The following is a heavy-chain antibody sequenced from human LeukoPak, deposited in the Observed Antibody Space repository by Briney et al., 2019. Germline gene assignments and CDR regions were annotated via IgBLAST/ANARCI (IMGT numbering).Heavy chain of an antibody. V-gene: IGHV3-7*01. CDR3: AGDSTSKYSSSWSYYYNYGMDV. CDR2: IHQHESKE. D-gene: IGHD6-13*01. J-gene: IGHJ6*02. Sequence: GGSLKLSCTTSGFNFRAYWMGWVRQAPGKGLEWVANIHQHESKENYLDSVKGRFTISRDNAKSSIYLQMNSLRAEDTAVYYCAGDSTSKYSSSWSYYYNYGMDVWGQGTTVTVSS. CDR1: GFNFRAYW.